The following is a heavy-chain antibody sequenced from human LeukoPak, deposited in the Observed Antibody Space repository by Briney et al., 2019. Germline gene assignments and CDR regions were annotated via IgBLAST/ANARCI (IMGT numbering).Heavy chain of an antibody. J-gene: IGHJ6*02. CDR3: AREQMGPNGYYYGMDV. CDR2: ISGDGGTT. Sequence: GGSLRLSCVASGFPFTNYAMSWVRQAPGKGLEFVSVISGDGGTTYYADFVKGRFTISRDNSKNTLYLQMDSLRGDDTAVFYCAREQMGPNGYYYGMDVWGQGTTVTVSS. D-gene: IGHD2-8*01. V-gene: IGHV3-23*01. CDR1: GFPFTNYA.